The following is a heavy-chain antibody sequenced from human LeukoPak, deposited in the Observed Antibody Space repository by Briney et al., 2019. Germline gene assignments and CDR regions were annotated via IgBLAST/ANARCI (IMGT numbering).Heavy chain of an antibody. D-gene: IGHD4-17*01. CDR1: GFTFSIYA. CDR2: ISSDGINK. Sequence: PGTSLRLSCAASGFTFSIYAIQWVRQAPGKGLEWVAVISSDGINKYYADSVMGRFTISRDNSMNTLYLQMNSLRTEDTGVYYCASAAATLTNLRLVDYWGQGTLVTVSS. J-gene: IGHJ4*02. CDR3: ASAAATLTNLRLVDY. V-gene: IGHV3-30-3*01.